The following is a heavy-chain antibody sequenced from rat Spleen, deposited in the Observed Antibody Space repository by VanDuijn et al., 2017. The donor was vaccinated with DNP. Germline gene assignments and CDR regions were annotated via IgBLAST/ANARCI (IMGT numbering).Heavy chain of an antibody. D-gene: IGHD1-12*02. J-gene: IGHJ2*01. V-gene: IGHV5-31*01. CDR2: IPDSGAST. CDR1: GFTFKNYW. Sequence: EVQLVESGGDLVQPGTSLKLSCVASGFTFKNYWMTWIRQVPGKGLEWVASIPDSGASTYYPDSVRGRFTISKDNAENTLYLQMYSLRSEDMATYYCVRPDYYDGSYPHYWGQGVMVTVSS. CDR3: VRPDYYDGSYPHY.